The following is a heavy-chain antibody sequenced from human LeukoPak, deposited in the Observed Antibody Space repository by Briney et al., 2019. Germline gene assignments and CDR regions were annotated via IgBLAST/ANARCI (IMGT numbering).Heavy chain of an antibody. V-gene: IGHV4-4*07. J-gene: IGHJ4*02. CDR1: GVSISGYY. CDR3: ARGGGYSSGWYVTYYFDY. D-gene: IGHD6-19*01. Sequence: SETLSLTCTVSGVSISGYYWNWIRQPAGKGLEWIGRIYTSGTTDDNPSLKSRVTMSVDTSRNQFSLKLSSVTAADTAVYYCARGGGYSSGWYVTYYFDYWGQGTLVTVSS. CDR2: IYTSGTT.